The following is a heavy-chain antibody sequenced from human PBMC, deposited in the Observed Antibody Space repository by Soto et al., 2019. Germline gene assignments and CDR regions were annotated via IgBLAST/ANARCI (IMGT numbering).Heavy chain of an antibody. Sequence: EASVKVSCKASGYTFTSYAMHWVRQAPGQRLEWMGWINAGNGNTKYSQKFQGRVTITRDTSASTAYMELSSLRSEDTAVYYCASLVAANRGDAFDIWGQGTMVTVSS. J-gene: IGHJ3*02. CDR2: INAGNGNT. D-gene: IGHD2-15*01. V-gene: IGHV1-3*01. CDR1: GYTFTSYA. CDR3: ASLVAANRGDAFDI.